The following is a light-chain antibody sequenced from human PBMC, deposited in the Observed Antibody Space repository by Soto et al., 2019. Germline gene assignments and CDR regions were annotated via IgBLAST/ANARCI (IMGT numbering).Light chain of an antibody. CDR2: ATS. CDR3: QQRSNWWT. J-gene: IGKJ1*01. V-gene: IGKV1-39*01. CDR1: QSISSY. Sequence: DIQMTQSPSSLSASVGDRVTITCRASQSISSYLNWYQHKPGKAPKLLIYATSTLQSGVPARFSGSGSGTDLTLTISSLEPEDFAVYYCQQRSNWWTFGQGTKVDIK.